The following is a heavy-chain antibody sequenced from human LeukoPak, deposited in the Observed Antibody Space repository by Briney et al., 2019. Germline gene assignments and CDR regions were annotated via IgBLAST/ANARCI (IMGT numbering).Heavy chain of an antibody. CDR2: ISAYNGNT. Sequence: GASVKVSCKASGYTFTSYGISWVRQAPGQGLEWMGWISAYNGNTNYAQKLQGRVTMTTDTSTGTAYMELRSLRSDDTAVYYCARDIVVVPAADYGMDVWGQGTTVTVSS. J-gene: IGHJ6*02. CDR3: ARDIVVVPAADYGMDV. CDR1: GYTFTSYG. D-gene: IGHD2-2*01. V-gene: IGHV1-18*01.